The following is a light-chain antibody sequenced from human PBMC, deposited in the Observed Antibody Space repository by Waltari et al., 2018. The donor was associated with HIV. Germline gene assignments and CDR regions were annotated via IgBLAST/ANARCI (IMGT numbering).Light chain of an antibody. V-gene: IGKV2-30*01. CDR1: QSLVFSDGNTC. J-gene: IGKJ3*01. CDR3: IRGSKWPFT. CDR2: KIS. Sequence: LMTQSPLSLPVTLGQSASISCRSNQSLVFSDGNTCFNWFHQRPGQSPRRLVYKISHRDSGVADRVSGSGSGNDLTLTITRVEAEDVGSYDCIRGSKWPFTFGPGTRVDF.